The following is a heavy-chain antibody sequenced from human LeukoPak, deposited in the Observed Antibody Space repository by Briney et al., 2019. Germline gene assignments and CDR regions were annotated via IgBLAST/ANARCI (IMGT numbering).Heavy chain of an antibody. CDR3: ARAPGDSSGYIH. D-gene: IGHD3-22*01. V-gene: IGHV1-3*01. CDR1: GYTFTSYA. J-gene: IGHJ4*02. Sequence: GASVKVSCKASGYTFTSYAMHWVRQAPGQRLEWMGWINAGNGNTKYSQKFQGKVTITRDTSASTAYMELSRLRSDDTAVYYCARAPGDSSGYIHWGQGTLVTVSS. CDR2: INAGNGNT.